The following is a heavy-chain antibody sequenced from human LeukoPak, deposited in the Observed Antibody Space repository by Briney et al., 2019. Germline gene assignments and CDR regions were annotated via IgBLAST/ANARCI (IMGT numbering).Heavy chain of an antibody. CDR3: ARDVLMGVTGY. D-gene: IGHD1-20*01. Sequence: GGSLRLSCAASGFTSSDYYMSWIRQAAGKGLGWVSYISSSGSTIYYADSVKGRFTISRDNAKNSLYLQMNSLRAEDTAVYYCARDVLMGVTGYWGQGTLVTVSS. J-gene: IGHJ4*02. V-gene: IGHV3-11*04. CDR1: GFTSSDYY. CDR2: ISSSGSTI.